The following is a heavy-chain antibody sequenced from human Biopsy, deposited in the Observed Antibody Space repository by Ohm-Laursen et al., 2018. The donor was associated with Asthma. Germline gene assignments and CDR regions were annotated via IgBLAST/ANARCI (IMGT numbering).Heavy chain of an antibody. V-gene: IGHV4-31*03. CDR2: IYYSGST. J-gene: IGHJ4*02. Sequence: TLSLTCTVSGGSISSGGYYWSWIRQHPGKGLEWIGYIYYSGSTYYNPSLKSRVTISVDTSKNQFSLNLSSVTAADTAVYYCARWGSFGFDYWGQGTLATVSS. D-gene: IGHD7-27*01. CDR3: ARWGSFGFDY. CDR1: GGSISSGGYY.